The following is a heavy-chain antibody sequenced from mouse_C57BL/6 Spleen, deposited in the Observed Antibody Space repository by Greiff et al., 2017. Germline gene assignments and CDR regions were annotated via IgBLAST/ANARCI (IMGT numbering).Heavy chain of an antibody. D-gene: IGHD2-3*01. CDR3: ARSSYDGPCDYYAMDY. J-gene: IGHJ4*01. Sequence: QVQLQQPGAELVKPGASVKMSCKASGYTFTSYWITWVKQRPGQGLEWIGDIYPGSGSTNYNEKFKSKATLTVDTSSSTAYMQLSSLTSEDSAVYYCARSSYDGPCDYYAMDYWGQGTSVTVSS. V-gene: IGHV1-55*01. CDR1: GYTFTSYW. CDR2: IYPGSGST.